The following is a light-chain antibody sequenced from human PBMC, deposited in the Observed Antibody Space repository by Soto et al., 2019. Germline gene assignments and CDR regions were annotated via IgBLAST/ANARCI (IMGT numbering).Light chain of an antibody. CDR1: QSISSY. CDR3: QQSYNTPQT. J-gene: IGKJ1*01. V-gene: IGKV1-39*01. CDR2: KAS. Sequence: QMTQSPSSLSASVGDRVTITCRASQSISSYLNWYQQKPGKPPKVLIYKASTLKSGVPSRFSGSGSGTDYTLTISSLQPEDFATYYCQQSYNTPQTFGQGTKVDIK.